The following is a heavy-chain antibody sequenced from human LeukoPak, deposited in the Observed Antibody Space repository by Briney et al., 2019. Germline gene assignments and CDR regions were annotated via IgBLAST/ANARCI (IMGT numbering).Heavy chain of an antibody. CDR1: GGSISSSSFY. J-gene: IGHJ4*02. D-gene: IGHD3-9*01. CDR3: ARVLRYFDWPCDY. CDR2: INYGGST. Sequence: SETLSLTCTISGGSISSSSFYWGWIRQPPGKGLEWIGSINYGGSTSYNPSLKNRVTVSLDRSKTQCSLRLSSVTAADTAVYYCARVLRYFDWPCDYWGQGTLVTVSS. V-gene: IGHV4-39*01.